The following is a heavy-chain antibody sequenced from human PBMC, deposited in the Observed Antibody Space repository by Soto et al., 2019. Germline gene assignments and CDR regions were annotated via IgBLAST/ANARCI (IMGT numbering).Heavy chain of an antibody. CDR1: GYTFTTYW. Sequence: GESLKISCKGSGYTFTTYWIGWVRQMPGKGLEWMGIIYPDDSDTKYSPSFQGQVTISADKSLSTAYLQWSSLKASDTAIYYCATTSTGKLNSSTHYFDNWGQGVLVTVSS. CDR2: IYPDDSDT. V-gene: IGHV5-51*01. J-gene: IGHJ4*02. D-gene: IGHD3-10*01. CDR3: ATTSTGKLNSSTHYFDN.